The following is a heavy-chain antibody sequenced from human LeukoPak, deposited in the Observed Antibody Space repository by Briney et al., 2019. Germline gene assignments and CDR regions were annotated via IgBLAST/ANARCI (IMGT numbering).Heavy chain of an antibody. CDR1: GFTFSSYG. D-gene: IGHD3-3*01. CDR3: ARAMGFWSGYYYFDY. Sequence: GGSLRLSCAASGFTFSSYGMHWVRQAPGKGLEWVAFIRYDGSNKYYADSVKGRFTISRDNAKNTLYLQMNSLRAEDTAVYYCARAMGFWSGYYYFDYWGQGTLVAVSS. CDR2: IRYDGSNK. J-gene: IGHJ4*02. V-gene: IGHV3-30*02.